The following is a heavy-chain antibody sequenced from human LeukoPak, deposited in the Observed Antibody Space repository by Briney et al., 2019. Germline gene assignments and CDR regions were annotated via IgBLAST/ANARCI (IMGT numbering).Heavy chain of an antibody. Sequence: PGRSLRLSCAASGFTFSSYAMHWVRQAPGKGLEWVAVISYDGSNKYYADSVKGRFTISRDNSKNTLYLQMNSLRAEDTAVYYCARAGEFDYGDSRGYFDYWGQGTLVTVSS. D-gene: IGHD4-17*01. CDR1: GFTFSSYA. CDR2: ISYDGSNK. V-gene: IGHV3-30*01. J-gene: IGHJ4*02. CDR3: ARAGEFDYGDSRGYFDY.